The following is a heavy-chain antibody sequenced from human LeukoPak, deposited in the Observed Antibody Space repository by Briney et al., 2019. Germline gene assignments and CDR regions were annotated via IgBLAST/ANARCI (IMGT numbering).Heavy chain of an antibody. V-gene: IGHV3-11*04. D-gene: IGHD1-26*01. CDR3: ARFSLKWELLQY. Sequence: GGSLRLSCAASGFTFSDYYMSWIRQAPGKGLEWVSYISSSGSTIYYADSVKGRFTISRDNAKNSLYLQMNSLRAEDTAVYYRARFSLKWELLQYWGQGTLVTVSS. J-gene: IGHJ4*02. CDR1: GFTFSDYY. CDR2: ISSSGSTI.